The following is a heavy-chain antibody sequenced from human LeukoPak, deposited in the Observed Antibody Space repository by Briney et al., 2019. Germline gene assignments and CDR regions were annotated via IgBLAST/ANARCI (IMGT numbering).Heavy chain of an antibody. D-gene: IGHD3-10*01. CDR2: IIPIFGTA. V-gene: IGHV1-69*13. Sequence: ASVKVSCKASGGTFSSYAISWVRQAPGQGLEWMGGIIPIFGTANFAQQFQGRVTITADESTSTAYMELSSLRSEDTAVYYCARGRKNYGSGRLRGSYYYYGMDVWGQGTTVTVSS. CDR3: ARGRKNYGSGRLRGSYYYYGMDV. J-gene: IGHJ6*02. CDR1: GGTFSSYA.